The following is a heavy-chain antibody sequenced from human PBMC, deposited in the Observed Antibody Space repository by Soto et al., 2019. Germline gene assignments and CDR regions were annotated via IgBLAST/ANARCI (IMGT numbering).Heavy chain of an antibody. CDR2: INHSGST. CDR1: GGSFSGYY. Sequence: QVQLQQWGAGLLKPSETLSLTCAVYGGSFSGYYWSWIRQPPGKGLEWIGEINHSGSTNYNPSLKSRVTISVDTSKNQFSLKLSSVTAADTAVYYCARISGILEWLRGHWFDPWGQGTLVTVSS. CDR3: ARISGILEWLRGHWFDP. D-gene: IGHD3-3*01. J-gene: IGHJ5*02. V-gene: IGHV4-34*01.